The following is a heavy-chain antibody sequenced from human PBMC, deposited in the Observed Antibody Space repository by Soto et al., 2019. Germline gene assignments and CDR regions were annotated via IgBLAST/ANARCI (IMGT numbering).Heavy chain of an antibody. CDR2: VSHSGDRT. Sequence: VQMLQSGGGVVQPGGSLRLSCAASGFTFSDYAMSWVRQAPGRGLEWVSGVSHSGDRTYYADAVKGRFSISRDNSKNILYLEMDSLRAEDTAVYYGAKEGPSYCGGECESDYWAQGTLVSVSS. D-gene: IGHD2-21*01. CDR1: GFTFSDYA. CDR3: AKEGPSYCGGECESDY. J-gene: IGHJ4*01. V-gene: IGHV3-23*01.